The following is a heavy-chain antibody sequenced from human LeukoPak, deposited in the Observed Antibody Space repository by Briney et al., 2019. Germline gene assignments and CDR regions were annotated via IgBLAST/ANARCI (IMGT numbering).Heavy chain of an antibody. J-gene: IGHJ5*02. Sequence: PSETLSLTCTVSGGSVSSYYWSWIRQPPGKGLEWIGYIYYSGSTHYNPSLKSRVTISVDTSKNQFSLKLSSVTAADTAVYYCARQISGSGLFGWFDPWGQGTLVTVSS. V-gene: IGHV4-59*08. CDR3: ARQISGSGLFGWFDP. D-gene: IGHD3-10*01. CDR2: IYYSGST. CDR1: GGSVSSYY.